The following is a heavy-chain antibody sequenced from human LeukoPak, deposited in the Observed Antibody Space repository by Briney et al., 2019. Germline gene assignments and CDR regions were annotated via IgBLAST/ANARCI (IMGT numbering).Heavy chain of an antibody. J-gene: IGHJ4*02. D-gene: IGHD1-26*01. Sequence: GGSLRLSCAASGFTFSSYWMRWVRQAPGKGLEWVASINQDGSEKYYADSVKGRFTISRDNAKNSLYLQMNGLRADDTAVYYCARARGGSNSDYWGQGTLVTVSS. V-gene: IGHV3-7*05. CDR2: INQDGSEK. CDR1: GFTFSSYW. CDR3: ARARGGSNSDY.